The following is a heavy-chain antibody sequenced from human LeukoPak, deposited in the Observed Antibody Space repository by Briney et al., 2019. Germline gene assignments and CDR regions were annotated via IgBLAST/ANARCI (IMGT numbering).Heavy chain of an antibody. Sequence: ASVKVSCKASGYTFTSYGISWVRQAPGQGLEWMGWISAYNGNTNYAQKLQGRVTMTTDTSTSTAYMELRSLRSDDAAVYYCARSNSYFSGSYHFDYWGQGTLVTVSS. D-gene: IGHD1-26*01. J-gene: IGHJ4*02. V-gene: IGHV1-18*01. CDR1: GYTFTSYG. CDR3: ARSNSYFSGSYHFDY. CDR2: ISAYNGNT.